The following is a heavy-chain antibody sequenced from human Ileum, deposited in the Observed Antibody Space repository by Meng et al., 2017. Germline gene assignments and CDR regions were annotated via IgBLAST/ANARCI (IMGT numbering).Heavy chain of an antibody. CDR3: ARGGGSYYHFDY. CDR2: TYYRSKWFN. CDR1: GDSVSSNSAA. J-gene: IGHJ4*02. V-gene: IGHV6-1*02. D-gene: IGHD1-26*01. Sequence: QIHLQLSGPGRGKPSQTLSLTWAISGDSVSSNSAAWNWIRQSPSRGLEWLGRTYYRSKWFNEYAVSVKSRITINPDTSENQFSLQLNSVTPEDAAVYYCARGGGSYYHFDYWGQGTLVTVSS.